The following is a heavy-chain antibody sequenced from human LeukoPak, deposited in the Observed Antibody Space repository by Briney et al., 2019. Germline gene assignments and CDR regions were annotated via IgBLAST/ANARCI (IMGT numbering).Heavy chain of an antibody. D-gene: IGHD2-15*01. J-gene: IGHJ4*02. CDR2: IIPIFGTA. CDR1: GGTFSSYA. V-gene: IGHV1-69*13. CDR3: ASIYCSGGSCYSYYFDY. Sequence: SVKVSCKASGGTFSSYAISWVRQAPGQGLEWMGGIIPIFGTANYAQKFQGRVTITADESTSTAYMELSSLRSEDTAVYYCASIYCSGGSCYSYYFDYWGQGTLVTVSS.